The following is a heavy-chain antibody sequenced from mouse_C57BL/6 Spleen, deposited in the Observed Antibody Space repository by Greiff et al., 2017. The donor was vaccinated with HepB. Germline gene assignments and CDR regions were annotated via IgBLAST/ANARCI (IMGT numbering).Heavy chain of an antibody. D-gene: IGHD2-2*01. CDR1: GYTFTSYW. CDR3: ARSDGYDWYFDV. J-gene: IGHJ1*03. CDR2: IHPNSGST. Sequence: QVQLQQPGAELVKPGASVKLSCKASGYTFTSYWMHWVKQRPGQGLEWIGMIHPNSGSTNYNEKFKSKATLTVDKSSSTAYMQLSSLTSEDSAVYYCARSDGYDWYFDVWGTGTTVTVSS. V-gene: IGHV1-64*01.